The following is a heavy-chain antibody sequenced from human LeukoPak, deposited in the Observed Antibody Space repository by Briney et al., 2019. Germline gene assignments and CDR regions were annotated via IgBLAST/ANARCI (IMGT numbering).Heavy chain of an antibody. CDR2: ISGSGGST. Sequence: GGSLRLSCAASGFTFSHFWMSWVRQAPGKGLEWVSAISGSGGSTYYADSVKGRFTISRDNSKNTLYLQMNSLRAEDTAVYYCAKFEWFGEPTFDYWGQGTLVTVSS. CDR1: GFTFSHFW. V-gene: IGHV3-23*01. CDR3: AKFEWFGEPTFDY. J-gene: IGHJ4*02. D-gene: IGHD3-10*01.